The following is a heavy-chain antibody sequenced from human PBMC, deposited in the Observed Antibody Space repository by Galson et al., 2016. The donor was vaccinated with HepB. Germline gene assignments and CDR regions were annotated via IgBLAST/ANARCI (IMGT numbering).Heavy chain of an antibody. V-gene: IGHV4-30-2*06. CDR3: ARITVIRGYDAIDI. D-gene: IGHD3-10*01. CDR2: IYHSGST. J-gene: IGHJ3*02. Sequence: TLSLTCAVSGGSITRVGYSWNWIRQSPGKGLEWIGYIYHSGSTDYSPSLKSRVSISIDRSKNQFSLELTSVTAADTAAYFCARITVIRGYDAIDIWGQGTMVVVSS. CDR1: GGSITRVGYS.